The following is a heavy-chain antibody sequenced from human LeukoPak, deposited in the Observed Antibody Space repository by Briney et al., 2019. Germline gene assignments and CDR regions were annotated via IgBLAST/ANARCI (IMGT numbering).Heavy chain of an antibody. CDR3: ATDLDSSGYYSF. V-gene: IGHV1-24*01. CDR2: FDPEDGET. J-gene: IGHJ4*02. D-gene: IGHD3-22*01. Sequence: PGASVKVSCKVSGYTLTELSMHWVRQAPGKGLEWMGGFDPEDGETICAQKFQGRVTMTEDTSTDTAYMELSSLRSEDTAVYYCATDLDSSGYYSFWGQGTLVTVSS. CDR1: GYTLTELS.